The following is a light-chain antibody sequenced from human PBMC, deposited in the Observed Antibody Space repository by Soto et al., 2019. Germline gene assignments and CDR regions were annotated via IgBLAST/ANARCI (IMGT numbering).Light chain of an antibody. J-gene: IGKJ1*01. CDR2: AAS. CDR3: QQYNSAWT. CDR1: QGISNY. V-gene: IGKV1-27*01. Sequence: DIQMTQSPSSLSASVGDRVTITCRASQGISNYLAWYQQKPGKVPKLLIYAASTLQSGVPSRFSGSGSGTDFTLTISSLQPEDVATYYCQQYNSAWTFGQGTKVDIK.